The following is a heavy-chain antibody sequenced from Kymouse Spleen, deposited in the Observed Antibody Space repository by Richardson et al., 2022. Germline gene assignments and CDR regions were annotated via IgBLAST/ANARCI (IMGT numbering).Heavy chain of an antibody. Sequence: QVQLVESGGGVVQPGRSLRLSCAASGFTFSSYGMHWVRQAPGKGLEWVAVIWYDGSNKYYADSVKGRFTISRDNSKNTLYLQMNSLRAEDTAVYYCAREYNWNYPLSLSGMDVWGQGTTVTVSS. D-gene: IGHD1-7*01. CDR3: AREYNWNYPLSLSGMDV. J-gene: IGHJ6*02. V-gene: IGHV3-33*01. CDR1: GFTFSSYG. CDR2: IWYDGSNK.